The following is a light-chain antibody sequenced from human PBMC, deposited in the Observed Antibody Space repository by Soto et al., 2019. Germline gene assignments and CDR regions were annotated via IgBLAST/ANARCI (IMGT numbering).Light chain of an antibody. CDR2: GVN. CDR1: SSDVGSDNR. Sequence: QSVLTQPPSVSGSPGQSVTISCTGTSSDVGSDNRVSWYQQLPGTAPTLIIYGVNNRPSGVPDRFSGSKSGNTASLIISGLQAEDEADYYCSSDTTSITYVFGTGTKVTVL. CDR3: SSDTTSITYV. V-gene: IGLV2-18*02. J-gene: IGLJ1*01.